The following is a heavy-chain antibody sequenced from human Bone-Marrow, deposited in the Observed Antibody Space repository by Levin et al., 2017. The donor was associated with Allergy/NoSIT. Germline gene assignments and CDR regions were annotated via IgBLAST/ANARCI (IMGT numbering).Heavy chain of an antibody. CDR3: AKPYCGGDCYPAGFNC. CDR2: FSGVSDKT. D-gene: IGHD2-21*02. CDR1: GFTFSIYA. Sequence: GASVKVSCGVSGFTFSIYAMSWVRQAPGKGLEWVSTFSGVSDKTFYADSVKGRFTISRDNSKNILYLQMNSLRAEDTAVYYCAKPYCGGDCYPAGFNCWGQGTLVTVSS. V-gene: IGHV3-23*01. J-gene: IGHJ4*02.